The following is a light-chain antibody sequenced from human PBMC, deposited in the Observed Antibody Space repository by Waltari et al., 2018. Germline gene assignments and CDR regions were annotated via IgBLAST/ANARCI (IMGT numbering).Light chain of an antibody. CDR2: GAS. Sequence: EIVMTQSPATLSVSPGERATLSCRASQSVRNNLVWYQQKPGQAPRLLIYGASTRVTGIPARFSGSGSGTEFTLTISSLQPEDFATYYCQQSYSTRITFGPGTKVDIK. CDR1: QSVRNN. V-gene: IGKV3-15*01. J-gene: IGKJ3*01. CDR3: QQSYSTRIT.